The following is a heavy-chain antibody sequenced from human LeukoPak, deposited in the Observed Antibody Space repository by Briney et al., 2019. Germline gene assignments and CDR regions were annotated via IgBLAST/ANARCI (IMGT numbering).Heavy chain of an antibody. CDR2: IYYSGST. V-gene: IGHV4-39*01. CDR3: SSLYGGYPY. J-gene: IGHJ4*02. Sequence: SETLSLTWTVSGGSISGSNYYWGWIRQPPGKGLEWIGSIYYSGSTYYNPSLKSPVTISVDTSKNQFSLKLTSVTAADTAVYYCSSLYGGYPYWGQGTLVTVSS. D-gene: IGHD5-12*01. CDR1: GGSISGSNYY.